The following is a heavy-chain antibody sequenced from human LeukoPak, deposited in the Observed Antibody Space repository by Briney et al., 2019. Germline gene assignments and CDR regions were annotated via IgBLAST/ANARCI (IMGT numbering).Heavy chain of an antibody. CDR1: GYSFTSYW. CDR3: AANWQTNAFDV. Sequence: GESLKISCKGSGYSFTSYWIGWVRQMPGKGLEWMGIIYPGDSDTRYSPSFEGQITISSDTSINTAYLRWTSLKASDTAMYFCAANWQTNAFDVWGQGTMVTVSS. J-gene: IGHJ3*01. CDR2: IYPGDSDT. V-gene: IGHV5-51*01. D-gene: IGHD1-1*01.